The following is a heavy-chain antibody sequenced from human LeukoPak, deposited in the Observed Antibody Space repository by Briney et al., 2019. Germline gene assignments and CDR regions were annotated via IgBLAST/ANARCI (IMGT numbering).Heavy chain of an antibody. CDR2: IYPGDSDT. CDR1: GYSFTSYW. V-gene: IGHV5-51*01. D-gene: IGHD6-19*01. J-gene: IGHJ4*02. Sequence: GESLKISCKGSGYSFTSYWVAWVRQLPGKGLEWVGIIYPGDSDTRYSPSFQGQVTISADKSLTTAYLQWRSLKASDTAMYYCARHNSGHLDPVGKDDYWGQGTLVTVSP. CDR3: ARHNSGHLDPVGKDDY.